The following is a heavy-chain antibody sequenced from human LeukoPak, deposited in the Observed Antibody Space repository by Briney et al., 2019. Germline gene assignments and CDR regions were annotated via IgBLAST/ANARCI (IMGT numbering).Heavy chain of an antibody. D-gene: IGHD6-6*01. CDR1: GFTFSSYW. Sequence: GGSLRLSCAASGFTFSSYWMSWVRQVPGKGLEWVANIKQDGSEKYYVDSVKGRFTISRDNAKNSLYLQMNSLRAEDTAVYYCARASRGSSSSRGYWGQGTLVTVSS. CDR2: IKQDGSEK. V-gene: IGHV3-7*01. J-gene: IGHJ4*02. CDR3: ARASRGSSSSRGY.